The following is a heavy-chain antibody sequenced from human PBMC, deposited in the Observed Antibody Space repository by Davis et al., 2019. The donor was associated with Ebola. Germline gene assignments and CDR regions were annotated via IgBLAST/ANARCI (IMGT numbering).Heavy chain of an antibody. CDR3: AKVREGRIVVVPAAMDFLRLRPIGY. CDR1: GFTFSSYA. D-gene: IGHD2-2*01. J-gene: IGHJ4*02. Sequence: GESLKISCAASGFTFSSYAMSWVRQAPGKGLEWVSAISGSGGSTYYADSVKGRFTISRDNSKNTLYLQMNSLRAEDTAVYYCAKVREGRIVVVPAAMDFLRLRPIGYWGQGTLVTVSS. CDR2: ISGSGGST. V-gene: IGHV3-23*01.